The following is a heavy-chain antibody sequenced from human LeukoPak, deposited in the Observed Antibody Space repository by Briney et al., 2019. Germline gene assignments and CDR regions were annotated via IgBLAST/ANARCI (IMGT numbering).Heavy chain of an antibody. Sequence: PETLSLTCAVYGGSFSGYYWSWIRQPPGKGLEWIGEINHSGSTNYNPSLKSRVTISVDTSKNQFSLKLSSVTAADTAVYYCASRDSSGYWFDYWGQGTLVTVSS. J-gene: IGHJ4*02. D-gene: IGHD3-22*01. CDR1: GGSFSGYY. CDR2: INHSGST. CDR3: ASRDSSGYWFDY. V-gene: IGHV4-34*01.